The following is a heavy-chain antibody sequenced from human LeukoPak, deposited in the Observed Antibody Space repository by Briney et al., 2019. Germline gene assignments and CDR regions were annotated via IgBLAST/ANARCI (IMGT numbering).Heavy chain of an antibody. Sequence: GGSLRLSCAASGFTFSTYNMNWVRQAPGKGLEWVSSISSSSSYINYADSVKGRSTISRDNAKNSLYLQMNSLRVEDTAVYYCVRDGMYNSSWGDAFDIWGQGTMVTVSS. CDR3: VRDGMYNSSWGDAFDI. CDR1: GFTFSTYN. V-gene: IGHV3-21*01. J-gene: IGHJ3*02. CDR2: ISSSSSYI. D-gene: IGHD6-13*01.